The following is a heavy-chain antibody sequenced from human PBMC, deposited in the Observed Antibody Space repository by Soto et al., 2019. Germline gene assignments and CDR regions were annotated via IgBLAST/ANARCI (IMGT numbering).Heavy chain of an antibody. CDR1: GYTFTSYA. Sequence: ASVKVSCKASGYTFTSYAMHWVRQAPGQRLEWMGWINAGNGNTKYSQKFQGRVTITRDTSASTAYMELSSLRSEDTAVYYCARYSGVNYYDSSGYSFDPWGQGTLVTVSS. CDR2: INAGNGNT. J-gene: IGHJ5*02. V-gene: IGHV1-3*01. D-gene: IGHD3-22*01. CDR3: ARYSGVNYYDSSGYSFDP.